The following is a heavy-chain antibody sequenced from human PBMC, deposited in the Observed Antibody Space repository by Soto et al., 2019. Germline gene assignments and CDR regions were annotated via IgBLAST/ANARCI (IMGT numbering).Heavy chain of an antibody. CDR1: GFTFSSYA. V-gene: IGHV3-30-3*01. Sequence: QVQLVESGGGVVQPGRSLRLSCAASGFTFSSYAMHWVRQAPGKGLEWVAVISYDGSNKYYADSVKGRFTISRDNSKNTLYLQMNSLRAEDTAVYYCAREGIAVAGTGWELPAYWGQGTLVTVSS. J-gene: IGHJ4*02. CDR2: ISYDGSNK. D-gene: IGHD6-19*01. CDR3: AREGIAVAGTGWELPAY.